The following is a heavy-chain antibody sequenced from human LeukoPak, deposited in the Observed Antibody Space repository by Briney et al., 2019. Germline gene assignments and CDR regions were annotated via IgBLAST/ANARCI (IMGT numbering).Heavy chain of an antibody. CDR1: GYTFTGYY. CDR3: ARTGYYYDSSGYYCY. D-gene: IGHD3-22*01. V-gene: IGHV1-2*02. CDR2: INPNSGGT. Sequence: EASVKVSCKASGYTFTGYYMHWVRQAPGQGLEWMGWINPNSGGTNYAQKFQGRVTMTRDTSISTAYMELSRLRSDDTAVYYCARTGYYYDSSGYYCYWGQGTLVTVSS. J-gene: IGHJ4*02.